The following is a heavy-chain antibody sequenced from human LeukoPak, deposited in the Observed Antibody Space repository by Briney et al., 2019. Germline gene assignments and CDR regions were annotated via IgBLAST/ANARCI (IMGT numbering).Heavy chain of an antibody. CDR2: ISGSGSNT. CDR1: GFTFNNYA. CDR3: AKDAYDSSGYLDY. Sequence: PGGSLRLSCAASGFTFNNYAMSWVRQTPGKGLEWVSVISGSGSNTYYADSVKGRFTISRDNSKNTLYLQMNSLRAEDTAVYYCAKDAYDSSGYLDYWGQGTLVTVSS. V-gene: IGHV3-23*01. J-gene: IGHJ4*02. D-gene: IGHD3-22*01.